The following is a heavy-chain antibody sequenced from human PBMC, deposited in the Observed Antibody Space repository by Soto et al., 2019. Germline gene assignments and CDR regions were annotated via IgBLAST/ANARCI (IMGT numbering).Heavy chain of an antibody. V-gene: IGHV3-23*01. CDR2: ISGSGST. CDR3: AKALRFTFTTGYYMDV. D-gene: IGHD4-4*01. Sequence: EVQLLESVGGWVQPGGSLRLSCAASGFTVSSYAMSWVRQAPGKGLEWVSVISGSGSTYSADSVKGRFTISRDSSKNTVYLQMNSLRAEDTAVYYCAKALRFTFTTGYYMDVWGRGTTVTVSS. J-gene: IGHJ6*03. CDR1: GFTVSSYA.